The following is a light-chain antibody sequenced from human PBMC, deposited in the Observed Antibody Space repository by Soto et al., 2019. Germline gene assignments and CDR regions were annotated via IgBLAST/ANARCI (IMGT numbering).Light chain of an antibody. Sequence: SVLKHSPDTLAFSPYEGVALFSRASLSGSNSDLAWYQQKPGQAPRRLIYGASNRATGIPDRFSVSGSGTDFTLTISRLEPEDFAVYDCQQYGSSGTFGQGTKV. CDR3: QQYGSSGT. CDR2: GAS. CDR1: LSGSNSD. V-gene: IGKV3-20*01. J-gene: IGKJ1*01.